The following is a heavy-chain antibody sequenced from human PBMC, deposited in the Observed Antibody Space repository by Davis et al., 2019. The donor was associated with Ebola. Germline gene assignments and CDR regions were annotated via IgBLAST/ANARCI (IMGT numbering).Heavy chain of an antibody. V-gene: IGHV3-23*01. CDR1: GFTFSSYA. Sequence: GESLKISCAASGFTFSSYAMSWVRQAPGKGLEWVSAISGSGGSTYYADSVKGRFTISRDNSKNTLYLQMNSLRAEDTAVYYCAKASGSSSWYTERDDYYYYGMDGWGQGTTVTVSS. D-gene: IGHD6-13*01. J-gene: IGHJ6*02. CDR3: AKASGSSSWYTERDDYYYYGMDG. CDR2: ISGSGGST.